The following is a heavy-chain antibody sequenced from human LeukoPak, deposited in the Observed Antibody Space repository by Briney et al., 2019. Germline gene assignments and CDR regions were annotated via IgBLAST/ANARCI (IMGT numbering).Heavy chain of an antibody. Sequence: GGSLRLSCAASGFTFSSYAMSWVRQAPGKGLEWVSAISGSGGSTYYADSVKGRFTISRDNSKNTLYLQMNSLRAEDTAVYYCAKDLRPDYTVDYFDYWGQGTLVTVSS. CDR3: AKDLRPDYTVDYFDY. CDR1: GFTFSSYA. CDR2: ISGSGGST. D-gene: IGHD4-11*01. J-gene: IGHJ4*02. V-gene: IGHV3-23*01.